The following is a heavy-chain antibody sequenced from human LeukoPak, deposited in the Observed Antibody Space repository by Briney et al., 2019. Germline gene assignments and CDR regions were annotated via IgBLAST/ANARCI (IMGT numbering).Heavy chain of an antibody. J-gene: IGHJ4*02. CDR2: IYYSGST. CDR1: GGSISSSSYY. V-gene: IGHV4-39*07. CDR3: ARVDYLSEDIVVVPAAPLYFDY. D-gene: IGHD2-2*01. Sequence: SETLSLTCTVSGGSISSSSYYWGWIRQPPGKGLEWIGSIYYSGSTYYNPSLKSRVTISVDTSKNQFSLKLSSVTAADTAVYYCARVDYLSEDIVVVPAAPLYFDYWGQGTLVTVSS.